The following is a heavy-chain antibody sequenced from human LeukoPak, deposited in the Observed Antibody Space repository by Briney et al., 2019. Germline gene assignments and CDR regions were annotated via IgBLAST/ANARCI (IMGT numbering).Heavy chain of an antibody. Sequence: PSETLSLTCAVSGGSISSSNWWSWVRQPPGKGLEWVSSISSSSSYIYYADSVKGRFTISRDNAKNSLYLQMNSLRAEDTAVYYRARVEGYSYGHDYWGQGTLVTVSS. V-gene: IGHV3-21*01. J-gene: IGHJ4*02. D-gene: IGHD5-18*01. CDR3: ARVEGYSYGHDY. CDR1: GGSISSSN. CDR2: ISSSSSYI.